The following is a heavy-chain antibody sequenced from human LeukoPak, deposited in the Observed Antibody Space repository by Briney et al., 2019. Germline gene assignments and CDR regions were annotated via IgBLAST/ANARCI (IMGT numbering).Heavy chain of an antibody. D-gene: IGHD4-17*01. V-gene: IGHV3-21*01. J-gene: IGHJ4*02. Sequence: PGGSLRLSCAASGFTFSSYSMSWVRQAPGKGLEWVSSISSSSSYIYYADSVKGRFTISRDNAKNSLYLQMNSLRAEDTAVYYCARDSKAGYGDLFDYWGQGTLVTVSS. CDR1: GFTFSSYS. CDR2: ISSSSSYI. CDR3: ARDSKAGYGDLFDY.